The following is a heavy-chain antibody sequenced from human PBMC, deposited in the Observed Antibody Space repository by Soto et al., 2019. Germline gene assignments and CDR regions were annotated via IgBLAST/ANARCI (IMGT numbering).Heavy chain of an antibody. D-gene: IGHD3-10*01. J-gene: IGHJ6*02. Sequence: GGSLRLSCAASGFTFSSYNMNWVRQAPGKGLECVSSISSSSSYTYYADSVKGRFTISRDNAKNSLYLQMNSLRAEDTAVYYCARSAGDYYGMDVWGQGTTVTVSS. V-gene: IGHV3-21*01. CDR1: GFTFSSYN. CDR2: ISSSSSYT. CDR3: ARSAGDYYGMDV.